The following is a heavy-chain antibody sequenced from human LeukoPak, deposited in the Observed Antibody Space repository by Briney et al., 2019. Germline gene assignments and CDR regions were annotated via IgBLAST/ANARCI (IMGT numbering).Heavy chain of an antibody. CDR2: IKQDGSEQ. CDR1: GFTFTRYW. V-gene: IGHV3-7*01. CDR3: ARVSRSGYYGEY. Sequence: PGGSLRLSCAASGFTFTRYWMAWVRQAPGKGLEWVANIKQDGSEQYHVDSVRGRFTMSRDNTKNIAFLQMDSLIVEDTAVYYCARVSRSGYYGEYWGQGTTVTVSS. J-gene: IGHJ4*02. D-gene: IGHD3-3*01.